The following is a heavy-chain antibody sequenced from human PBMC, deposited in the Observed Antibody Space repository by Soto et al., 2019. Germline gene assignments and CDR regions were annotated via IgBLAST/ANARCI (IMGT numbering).Heavy chain of an antibody. D-gene: IGHD4-17*01. CDR2: IYYSGST. V-gene: IGHV4-59*01. Sequence: QVQLQESGPGLVKPSETLSLTCTVSGGSISSYYWSWIRQPPGKGLEWIGYIYYSGSTNYNPSLKSRVTISVDTSKNQFSLKLSSVTAADTDVYYCARESQTVTYDAFDIWGQGTMVTVSS. J-gene: IGHJ3*02. CDR3: ARESQTVTYDAFDI. CDR1: GGSISSYY.